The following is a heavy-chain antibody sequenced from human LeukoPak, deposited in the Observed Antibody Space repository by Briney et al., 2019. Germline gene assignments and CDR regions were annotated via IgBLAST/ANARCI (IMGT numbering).Heavy chain of an antibody. J-gene: IGHJ4*02. CDR3: ARDIVVVAAPGSNFDY. D-gene: IGHD2-2*01. Sequence: ASVKVSCKASGYTFTSYGISWVRQAPGQGLAWMGWISAYNGNTNYAQKLQGRVTMTTDTSTSTAYMELRSLRSDDTAVYYCARDIVVVAAPGSNFDYWGQGTLVTVSS. CDR1: GYTFTSYG. CDR2: ISAYNGNT. V-gene: IGHV1-18*01.